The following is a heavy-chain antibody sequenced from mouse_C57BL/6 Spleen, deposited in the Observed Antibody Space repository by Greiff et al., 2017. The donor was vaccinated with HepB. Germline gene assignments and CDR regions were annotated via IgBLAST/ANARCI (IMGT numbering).Heavy chain of an antibody. D-gene: IGHD2-5*01. J-gene: IGHJ4*01. CDR2: INPNYGTT. V-gene: IGHV1-39*01. CDR3: ARLVYYSNYGAMDY. CDR1: GYSFTDYN. Sequence: HLVESGPELVKPGASVKISCKASGYSFTDYNMNWVKQSNGKSLEWIGVINPNYGTTSYNQKFKGKATLTVDQSSSTAYMQLNSLTSEDSAVYYCARLVYYSNYGAMDYWGQGTSVTVSS.